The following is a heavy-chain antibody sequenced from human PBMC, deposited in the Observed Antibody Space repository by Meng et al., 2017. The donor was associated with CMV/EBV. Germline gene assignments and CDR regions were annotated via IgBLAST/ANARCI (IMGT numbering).Heavy chain of an antibody. V-gene: IGHV3-30*02. CDR2: IRYDGSNK. D-gene: IGHD1-26*01. Sequence: GESLKISCAASGFTFSSYGMHWARQAPGKGLEWVAFIRYDGSNKYYADSVKGRFTISRDNSKNTLYLQMNSLRAEDTAVYYCAKGKGSRLYGMDVWGQGTTVTVSS. CDR1: GFTFSSYG. J-gene: IGHJ6*02. CDR3: AKGKGSRLYGMDV.